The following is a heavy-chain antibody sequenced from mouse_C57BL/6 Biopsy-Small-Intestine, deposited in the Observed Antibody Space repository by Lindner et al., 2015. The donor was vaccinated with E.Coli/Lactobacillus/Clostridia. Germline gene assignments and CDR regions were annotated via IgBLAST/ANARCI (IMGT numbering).Heavy chain of an antibody. J-gene: IGHJ4*01. CDR2: INPNSGDT. CDR3: ARSWIFFSYGTSGYPFIS. D-gene: IGHD2-2*01. Sequence: SVKVSCKASGYSFTGYHMNWVRQAPGQGIEWMGWINPNSGDTNFAQKFQGRVTMTSDTSTSTGYMELSTLTSEDTAVYYCARSWIFFSYGTSGYPFISWGQGTLVTVSS. V-gene: IGHV1-84*02. CDR1: GYSFTGYH.